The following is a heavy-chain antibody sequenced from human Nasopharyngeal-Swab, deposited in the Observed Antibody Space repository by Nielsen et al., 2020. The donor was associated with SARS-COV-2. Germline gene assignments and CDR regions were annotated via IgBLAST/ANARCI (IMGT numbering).Heavy chain of an antibody. Sequence: GESLKISCAASEFTFSSYGMHWVRQAPGKGLEWVAVIWYDGSNKYYADSVKGRFTISRDNSKNTLYLQMNSLRAEDTAVYYCARDKERAGYSSGWYGLGGQGTLVTVSS. J-gene: IGHJ4*02. CDR1: EFTFSSYG. D-gene: IGHD6-19*01. CDR2: IWYDGSNK. V-gene: IGHV3-33*01. CDR3: ARDKERAGYSSGWYGL.